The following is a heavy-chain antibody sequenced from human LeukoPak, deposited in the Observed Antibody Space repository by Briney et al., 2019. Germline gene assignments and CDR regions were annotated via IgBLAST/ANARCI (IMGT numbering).Heavy chain of an antibody. D-gene: IGHD1-26*01. J-gene: IGHJ4*02. V-gene: IGHV3-23*01. CDR1: GFTFSSYA. CDR3: AKSVVGAPARAGHFDY. Sequence: PGGSLRLSCAVSGFTFSSYAMSWVRQAPGKGLEWVSAISGSGGSTYYADSVKGRFTISRDNSKNTLYLQMNSLRAEDTAVYYCAKSVVGAPARAGHFDYWGQGTLVTVSS. CDR2: ISGSGGST.